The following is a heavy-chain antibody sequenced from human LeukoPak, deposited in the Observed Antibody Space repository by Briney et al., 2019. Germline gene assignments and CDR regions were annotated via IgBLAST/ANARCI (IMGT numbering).Heavy chain of an antibody. CDR2: IYYSGST. D-gene: IGHD3-3*01. Sequence: SQTLSLTCTVSGGSISSGGYYWSWIRQHPGKGLEWLGYIYYSGSTYYNPSLKSRVTISVDTSKNQFSLKLSSVTAADTAVYYCARGDYDFWSGYHAFDIWGQGTMVTVSS. V-gene: IGHV4-31*03. CDR1: GGSISSGGYY. J-gene: IGHJ3*02. CDR3: ARGDYDFWSGYHAFDI.